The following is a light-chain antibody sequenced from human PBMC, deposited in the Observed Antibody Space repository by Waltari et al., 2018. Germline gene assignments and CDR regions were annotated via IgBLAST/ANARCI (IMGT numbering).Light chain of an antibody. CDR3: AAWDDSLSAWV. CDR1: SSNIGSNY. V-gene: IGLV1-47*01. J-gene: IGLJ3*02. CDR2: RNN. Sequence: QSVLTQPPSASGTPGQRVTISCSGSSSNIGSNYLYWYQQLPGTAPKLLIYRNNRRRSVVPDRFSGSKSGTSASLAISGLRSEDEADYYCAAWDDSLSAWVFGGGTKLTVL.